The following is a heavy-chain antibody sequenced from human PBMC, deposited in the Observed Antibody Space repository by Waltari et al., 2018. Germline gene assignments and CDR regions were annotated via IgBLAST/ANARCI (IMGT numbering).Heavy chain of an antibody. CDR3: TRDANSNPPQLIAAAQPADV. CDR2: IRSKAYGGTT. Sequence: EVQLVESGGGLVQPGRSLRLSCTASGFTFGDYAMSWVRQAPGKGLEWVGFIRSKAYGGTTEYAASVKGRFTISRDDSKSIAYLQMNSLKTEDTAVYYCTRDANSNPPQLIAAAQPADVWGKGTTVTVSS. V-gene: IGHV3-49*04. D-gene: IGHD6-13*01. CDR1: GFTFGDYA. J-gene: IGHJ6*04.